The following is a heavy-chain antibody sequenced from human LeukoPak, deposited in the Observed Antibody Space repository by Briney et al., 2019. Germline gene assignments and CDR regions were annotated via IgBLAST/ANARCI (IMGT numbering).Heavy chain of an antibody. CDR3: ARDGMVRGVRWFDP. D-gene: IGHD3-10*01. V-gene: IGHV3-21*01. CDR2: ISSSSSYI. J-gene: IGHJ5*02. CDR1: GFTFSSYS. Sequence: GGSLRLSCAASGFTFSSYSMNWVRQAPGKGLEWVSSISSSSSYIYYADSVKGRFTISRDNAKNSLYLQMNSLRAEDTAVYYCARDGMVRGVRWFDPWGQGTLVTVSS.